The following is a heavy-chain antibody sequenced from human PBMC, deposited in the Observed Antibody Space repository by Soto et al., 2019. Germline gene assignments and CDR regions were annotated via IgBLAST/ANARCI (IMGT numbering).Heavy chain of an antibody. CDR1: GFTFSSYA. Sequence: GGSLRLSCAASGFTFSSYAMSWVRQAPGKGLEWVSAISGSGGSTYYADSVKGRFTISRDNSKNTLYLQMNSLRAEDTAVYYCARGGPGSSSSLGAYYFDYWGQGTLVTVSS. CDR3: ARGGPGSSSSLGAYYFDY. CDR2: ISGSGGST. J-gene: IGHJ4*02. D-gene: IGHD6-6*01. V-gene: IGHV3-23*01.